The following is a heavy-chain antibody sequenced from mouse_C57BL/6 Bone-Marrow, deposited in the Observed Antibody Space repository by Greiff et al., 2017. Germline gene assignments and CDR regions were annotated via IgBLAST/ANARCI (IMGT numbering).Heavy chain of an antibody. D-gene: IGHD2-4*01. Sequence: VQLQQPGAELVKPGASVKLSCKASGYTFTSYWMQWVKQRPGKGLEWIGEIDHSDSYTNYNQKLKGKVTLTVDTPSSETYMQLSSLTSEDSAVYYCARLDDYDVENWDWYFDVWGTGTTVTVSS. J-gene: IGHJ1*03. CDR3: ARLDDYDVENWDWYFDV. CDR2: IDHSDSYT. CDR1: GYTFTSYW. V-gene: IGHV1-50*01.